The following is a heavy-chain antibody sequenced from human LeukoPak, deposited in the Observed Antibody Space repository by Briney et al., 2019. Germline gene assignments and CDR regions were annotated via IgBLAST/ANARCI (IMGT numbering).Heavy chain of an antibody. V-gene: IGHV4-59*05. CDR2: IYYSGST. D-gene: IGHD1-26*01. Sequence: SETLSLTCTVSGGSISSYYWSWIRQPPGKGLEWIGSIYYSGSTYYNPSLKSRVTISVDTSKNQFSLKLSSVTAADTAVYYCATGGANFDYWGQGTLVTVSS. CDR1: GGSISSYY. CDR3: ATGGANFDY. J-gene: IGHJ4*02.